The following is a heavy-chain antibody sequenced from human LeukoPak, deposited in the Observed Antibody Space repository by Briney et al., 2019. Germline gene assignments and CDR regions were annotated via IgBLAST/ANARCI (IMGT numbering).Heavy chain of an antibody. J-gene: IGHJ4*02. Sequence: SGTLSLTCAVYGGSFSGYYWSWIRQPPGKGLEWIGEINHSGSTNYNPSLKSRVTISVDTSKNQFSLKLSSVTAADTAVYYCARGPIAAAGTPVGPFDYWGQGTLVTVSS. V-gene: IGHV4-34*01. D-gene: IGHD6-13*01. CDR1: GGSFSGYY. CDR3: ARGPIAAAGTPVGPFDY. CDR2: INHSGST.